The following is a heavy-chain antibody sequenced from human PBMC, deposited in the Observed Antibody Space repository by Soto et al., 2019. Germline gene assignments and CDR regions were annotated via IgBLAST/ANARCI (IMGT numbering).Heavy chain of an antibody. CDR1: GGSISSYY. D-gene: IGHD3-9*01. CDR3: ARGILTGYYRYYYYYCMDV. CDR2: IYYSGST. J-gene: IGHJ6*02. V-gene: IGHV4-59*01. Sequence: SETLSLTCTVSGGSISSYYWSWIRQPPGKGLEWIGYIYYSGSTNYNPSLKSRVTISVDTSKNQFSLKLSSVTAADTAVYYCARGILTGYYRYYYYYCMDVWGQGTTVTVSS.